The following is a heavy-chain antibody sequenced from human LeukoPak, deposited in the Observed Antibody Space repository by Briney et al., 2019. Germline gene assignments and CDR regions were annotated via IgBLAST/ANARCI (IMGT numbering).Heavy chain of an antibody. CDR2: ISWSGTTT. Sequence: GRSLRLSCVVSGLTVDDYGMHWVRHAPGKGLEWGSGISWSGTTTGYADSVKGRFTISRDSAKNSLYRQMDSLRVEDPALCCCAKDESTGGFAPGYLYGRGVWGQGTTVTVSS. V-gene: IGHV3-9*01. J-gene: IGHJ6*02. CDR1: GLTVDDYG. CDR3: AKDESTGGFAPGYLYGRGV. D-gene: IGHD3-16*01.